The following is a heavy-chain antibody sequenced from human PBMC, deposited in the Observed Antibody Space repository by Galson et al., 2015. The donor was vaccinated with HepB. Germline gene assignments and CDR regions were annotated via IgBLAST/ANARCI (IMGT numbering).Heavy chain of an antibody. CDR2: IYHSGTS. CDR3: ARPDTAWNCIDN. J-gene: IGHJ4*02. Sequence: LRLSCAASGFTFSSYAMGWLRQAPGKGLEWIGSIYHSGTSFYNPSLKSRLSMSVDTTKNQFFLNVTSVTASDTALYYCARPDTAWNCIDNWGQGTLVTVSS. V-gene: IGHV4-38-2*01. CDR1: GFTFSSYA. D-gene: IGHD1-7*01.